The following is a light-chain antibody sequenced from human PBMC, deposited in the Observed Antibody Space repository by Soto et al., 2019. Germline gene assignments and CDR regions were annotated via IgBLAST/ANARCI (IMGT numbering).Light chain of an antibody. Sequence: QSALTQPRLVSGSPGQSVTISCTGTSRGVGGYNYVSWYQQHPGKAPKVMIYDVSKRPSGVPDRFSGSKSGNTASLTISGLQAEDEGDYYCCSYAGSHSHYVFGTGTKLTVL. J-gene: IGLJ1*01. CDR2: DVS. CDR3: CSYAGSHSHYV. V-gene: IGLV2-11*01. CDR1: SRGVGGYNY.